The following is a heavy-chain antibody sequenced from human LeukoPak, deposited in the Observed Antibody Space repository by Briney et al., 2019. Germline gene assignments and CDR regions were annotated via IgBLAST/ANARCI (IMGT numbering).Heavy chain of an antibody. CDR2: ISSSGSTI. V-gene: IGHV3-11*01. J-gene: IGHJ6*02. CDR3: ARGDQGSTDYYYGMDV. D-gene: IGHD6-13*01. Sequence: TPGGSLRLSCAASGFTFSDYYMSWIRQAPGKGLEWVSYISSSGSTIYYADSVKGRFTISRDNAKNSLYLQMNSLRAEDTAVYYCARGDQGSTDYYYGMDVWGQGTTVTVSS. CDR1: GFTFSDYY.